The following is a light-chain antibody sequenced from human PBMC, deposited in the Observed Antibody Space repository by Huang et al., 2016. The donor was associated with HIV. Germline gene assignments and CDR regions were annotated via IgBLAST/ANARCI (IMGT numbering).Light chain of an antibody. Sequence: ETVLTQTPLSLSVVPGQPASISCKSSPSLLHSDGKTFLYWFLQKAGQAPQLLIYEASSRSPRMPDRFTGSGSGTDFTLTISRVEAEDVGVYFCMQALHLPYTFGQGTRLEI. CDR2: EAS. J-gene: IGKJ2*01. V-gene: IGKV2-29*02. CDR1: PSLLHSDGKTF. CDR3: MQALHLPYT.